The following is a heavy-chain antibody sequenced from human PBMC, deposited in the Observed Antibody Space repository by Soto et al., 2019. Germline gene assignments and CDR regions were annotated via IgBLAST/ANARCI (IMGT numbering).Heavy chain of an antibody. J-gene: IGHJ6*02. CDR1: GASFNDSY. D-gene: IGHD3-3*01. V-gene: IGHV4-34*02. CDR3: SAGTPTYGVWSGQIMDV. Sequence: QVQLQQWGAGLLKPSEPLYLSCDVYGASFNDSYWGWFRQSPGEGLEWIGEINHSGSATYNPHLKSRVTMSVDTYEYQFSRKLSSVTGAETAVYYCSAGTPTYGVWSGQIMDVWVQGATVTVSS. CDR2: INHSGSA.